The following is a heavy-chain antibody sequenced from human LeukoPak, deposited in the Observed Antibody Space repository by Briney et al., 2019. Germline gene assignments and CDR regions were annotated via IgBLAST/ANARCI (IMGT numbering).Heavy chain of an antibody. J-gene: IGHJ4*02. Sequence: SETLSLTCTVSGGSISSNSYYWGWIRQPPGKGLEWIGTIYYSGSTYYNPSLKSRVTISIDTSNNQFSLKLSSVTAADTAVYYCARRSYGTDYFDYWGQGTLVTVSS. D-gene: IGHD5-18*01. CDR3: ARRSYGTDYFDY. CDR1: GGSISSNSYY. CDR2: IYYSGST. V-gene: IGHV4-39*07.